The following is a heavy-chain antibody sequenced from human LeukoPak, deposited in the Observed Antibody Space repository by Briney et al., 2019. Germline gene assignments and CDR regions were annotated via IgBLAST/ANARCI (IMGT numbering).Heavy chain of an antibody. CDR2: IYPADSDT. D-gene: IGHD4-23*01. J-gene: IGHJ3*02. CDR1: GYTFNNFW. V-gene: IGHV5-51*01. CDR3: ARRPPTVVTLSRDALHI. Sequence: GESLKISCKGSGYTFNNFWIGWVRQMPGKGLEWMGIIYPADSDTTYSPSFRGQVTISADKSINTAYLQLSSLEASDTAMYYCARRPPTVVTLSRDALHIWGQGTMVTVSS.